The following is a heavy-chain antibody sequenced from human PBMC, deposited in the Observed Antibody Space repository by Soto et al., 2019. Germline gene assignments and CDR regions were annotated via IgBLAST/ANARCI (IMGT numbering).Heavy chain of an antibody. CDR1: GFSLSSTRMA. D-gene: IGHD6-19*01. V-gene: IGHV2-5*02. CDR3: AHIVVAGLGYYFDY. J-gene: IGHJ4*02. CDR2: IYWDDDK. Sequence: QITLKESGPTLVNPTQTLTLTCTFSGFSLSSTRMAVGWIRQPPGKALEWLALIYWDDDKRYSPFLKSRLTITKYTSKNQVVLTMSNMDPVDTARYYCAHIVVAGLGYYFDYWGQGTLVTVSS.